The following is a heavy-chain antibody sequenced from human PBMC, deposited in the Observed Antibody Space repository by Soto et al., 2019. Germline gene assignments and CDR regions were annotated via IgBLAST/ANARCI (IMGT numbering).Heavy chain of an antibody. D-gene: IGHD6-13*01. J-gene: IGHJ6*02. Sequence: QVQLVESGGGVVQPGRSLRLSCAASGFTFSSYGMHWVRQAPGKGLEWVAVISYDGSNKYYADSVKGRFTISRDNSKNTLYLQMNSLRAEDTAVYYCAKDYQYSSSHLYYYYYCGMDVWGQGTTVTVSS. CDR1: GFTFSSYG. CDR3: AKDYQYSSSHLYYYYYCGMDV. V-gene: IGHV3-30*18. CDR2: ISYDGSNK.